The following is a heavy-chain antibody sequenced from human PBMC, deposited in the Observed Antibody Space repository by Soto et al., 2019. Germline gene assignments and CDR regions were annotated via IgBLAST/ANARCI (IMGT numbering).Heavy chain of an antibody. D-gene: IGHD6-13*01. J-gene: IGHJ6*02. CDR1: GFTFSSYG. V-gene: IGHV3-33*06. CDR2: IWYDGSEK. CDR3: AKDRSSTLGGMDV. Sequence: QVQLVESGGGVVQPGRSLRLSCAASGFTFSSYGMHWVRQAPGKGLEWVAVIWYDGSEKYYADSVKGRFTISRDNSKNTLYLQMNSLRAEDTAVYYCAKDRSSTLGGMDVWGQGTTVTVSS.